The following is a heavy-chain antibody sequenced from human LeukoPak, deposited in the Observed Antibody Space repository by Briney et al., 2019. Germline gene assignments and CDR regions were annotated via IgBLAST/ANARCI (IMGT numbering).Heavy chain of an antibody. CDR1: GGSISSGNYY. V-gene: IGHV4-61*02. J-gene: IGHJ6*03. CDR3: ARDYLRRMGFYYFMDV. CDR2: IYSNGST. D-gene: IGHD2/OR15-2a*01. Sequence: SSETLSLTCTVSGGSISSGNYYWSWIRQPAGKGLEWIGRIYSNGSTNYNPSLKSRLTISIDTSQNQFSLQLSSVTGADTATYYCARDYLRRMGFYYFMDVWGKGTTVT.